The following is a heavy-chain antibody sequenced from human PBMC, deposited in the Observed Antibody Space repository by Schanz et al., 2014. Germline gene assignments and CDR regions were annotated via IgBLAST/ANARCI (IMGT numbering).Heavy chain of an antibody. CDR3: TRDVRLDRRGNWFDP. CDR1: GFNFSSYS. CDR2: ISYGTSYI. D-gene: IGHD1-1*01. V-gene: IGHV3-21*01. Sequence: EVKMVESGGGLVKPGGSLRLSCAASGFNFSSYSLNWVRQAPGKGLEWVSSISYGTSYIYYAESVKGRFTISRDNAKNSLYLQMNGLRAEDTAVYYCTRDVRLDRRGNWFDPWGQGTLXTVSS. J-gene: IGHJ5*02.